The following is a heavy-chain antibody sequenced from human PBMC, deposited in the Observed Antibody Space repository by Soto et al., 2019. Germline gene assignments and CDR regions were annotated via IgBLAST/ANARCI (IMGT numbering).Heavy chain of an antibody. V-gene: IGHV3-23*01. Sequence: QPWGSLRLSGAASGFTFSTYSMSSVRQAPGKGLEWVSAISGSGSDTFDADAVKGRFTISRDNSISTLCLQRNSLRTEDTAVYYCAPARGYRVFDDYDIWGQGAMVAASS. CDR2: ISGSGSDT. D-gene: IGHD3-16*02. CDR1: GFTFSTYS. CDR3: APARGYRVFDDYDI. J-gene: IGHJ3*02.